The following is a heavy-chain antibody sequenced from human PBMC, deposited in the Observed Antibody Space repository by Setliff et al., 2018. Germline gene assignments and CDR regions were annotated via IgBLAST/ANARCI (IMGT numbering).Heavy chain of an antibody. D-gene: IGHD3-22*01. Sequence: PGGSLRLSCAASGFTFVNYWMHWVRQAPGKGLVWVSHINPEGSTTPYYADSVKGRLTISRDNSKNTLYLQMNSLRAEDTAVYYCAKDRRSSSGLAVPYYYYGMDVWGQGTTVTVSS. CDR1: GFTFVNYW. V-gene: IGHV3-74*01. CDR3: AKDRRSSSGLAVPYYYYGMDV. J-gene: IGHJ6*02. CDR2: INPEGSTT.